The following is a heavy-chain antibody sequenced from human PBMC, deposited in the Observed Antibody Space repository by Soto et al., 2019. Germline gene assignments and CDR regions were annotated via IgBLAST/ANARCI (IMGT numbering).Heavy chain of an antibody. D-gene: IGHD3-3*01. Sequence: QLQLQESGSGLVKPSQTLSLTCAVSGGSISSGGYSWSWIRQPPGKGLEWIGYIYHSGSTYYNPSLKSRVTISVDRSKNQFSLKLSSVTAADTAVYSCAAGAIFGVVALDYWGQGTLVTVSS. J-gene: IGHJ4*02. CDR1: GGSISSGGYS. CDR3: AAGAIFGVVALDY. CDR2: IYHSGST. V-gene: IGHV4-30-2*01.